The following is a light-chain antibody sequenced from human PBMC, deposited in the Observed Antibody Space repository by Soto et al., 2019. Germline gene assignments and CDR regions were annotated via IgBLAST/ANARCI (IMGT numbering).Light chain of an antibody. Sequence: EIVLTQSPDTLSLSPGERATLSCRASQSVSSSYFSWYQQRPGQAPRLLIYGATSRASGIPDRFSGSGSGTDFSLTISRLEPEDFAVYYCQQYGVSPRTFGQGTKVDI. CDR2: GAT. CDR1: QSVSSSY. CDR3: QQYGVSPRT. J-gene: IGKJ1*01. V-gene: IGKV3-20*01.